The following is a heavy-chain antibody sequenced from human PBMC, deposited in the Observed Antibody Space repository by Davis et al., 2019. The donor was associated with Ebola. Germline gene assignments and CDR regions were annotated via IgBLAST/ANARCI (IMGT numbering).Heavy chain of an antibody. Sequence: GSLRLSCTVSGGSISSGGYYWSWIRQPPGKGLEWIGSIYYSGSTYYNPSLKSRVTISVDTSKNQFSLKLSSVTAADTAVYYCARHDIVVVPADIDYWGQGTLVTVSS. CDR3: ARHDIVVVPADIDY. V-gene: IGHV4-39*01. D-gene: IGHD2-2*01. CDR2: IYYSGST. CDR1: GGSISSGGYY. J-gene: IGHJ4*02.